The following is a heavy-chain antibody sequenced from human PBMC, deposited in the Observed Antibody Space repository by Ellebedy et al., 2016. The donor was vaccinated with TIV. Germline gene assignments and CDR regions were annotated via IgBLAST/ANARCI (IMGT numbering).Heavy chain of an antibody. Sequence: MPSETLSLTCAVHGGSLSSDYWSWIRQSPAKGLEWIGEINQSGSTSYNPSLNSRVSISVDTPKKQFSLKLNSVTAADTAVYYCARAFQYSSGWAFDYWGQGTLVTVSS. V-gene: IGHV4-34*01. J-gene: IGHJ4*02. D-gene: IGHD6-19*01. CDR3: ARAFQYSSGWAFDY. CDR2: INQSGST. CDR1: GGSLSSDY.